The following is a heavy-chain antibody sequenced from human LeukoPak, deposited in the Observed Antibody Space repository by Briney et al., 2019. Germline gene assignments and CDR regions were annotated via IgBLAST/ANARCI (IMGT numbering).Heavy chain of an antibody. CDR2: IKSKTDGGTT. D-gene: IGHD6-13*01. Sequence: PGGSLRLSCAASGFTFSNAWMNWVRQAPGKGLEWVGRIKSKTDGGTTDYAATVKGRFTISRDDSKNTLYLQMNSLKTEDTAVYYCTTAQKKQQLGRIDYWGQGTLVTVSS. CDR1: GFTFSNAW. V-gene: IGHV3-15*07. CDR3: TTAQKKQQLGRIDY. J-gene: IGHJ4*02.